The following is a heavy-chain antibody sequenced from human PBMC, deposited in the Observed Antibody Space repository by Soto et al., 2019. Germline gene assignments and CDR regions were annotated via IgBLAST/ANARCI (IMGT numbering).Heavy chain of an antibody. CDR1: GGSISSSSYY. J-gene: IGHJ6*02. V-gene: IGHV4-39*01. CDR2: IYYSGST. CDR3: ARPRTDYGEPYYYYGMDV. Sequence: SETLSLTSTVSGGSISSSSYYWGWIRQPPEKGLEWIGSIYYSGSTYYNPSLKSRVTISVDTSKNQFSLKLSSVTAADTAVYYCARPRTDYGEPYYYYGMDVWGQGTTVTVSS. D-gene: IGHD4-17*01.